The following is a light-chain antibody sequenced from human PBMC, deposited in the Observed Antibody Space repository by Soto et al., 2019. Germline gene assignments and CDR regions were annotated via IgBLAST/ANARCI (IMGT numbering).Light chain of an antibody. V-gene: IGKV3-15*01. J-gene: IGKJ3*01. CDR2: GAS. CDR1: QSLSSN. CDR3: HHYNDWPSAFT. Sequence: EIVMTQSPATLSVSPGERATLSCRASQSLSSNLAWYQQKPGQAPRLLIYGASTRASGIPARFSGSGSGTEFTLTISSLQTEDDALYYYHHYNDWPSAFTVGPGTKVDLK.